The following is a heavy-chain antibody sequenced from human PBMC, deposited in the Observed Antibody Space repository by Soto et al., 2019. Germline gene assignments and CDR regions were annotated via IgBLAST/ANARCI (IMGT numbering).Heavy chain of an antibody. CDR1: GFTFSSYA. J-gene: IGHJ4*02. CDR3: VKGPGGMVRGSCLGY. Sequence: EVQLVESGGGLVQPGGSLRLSCSASGFTFSSYAMHWVRQAPGKGLEYVSAISSNGGSTYYADSVKGRFTISRDNSKNTLYLQMSSLRAEDTAVYYCVKGPGGMVRGSCLGYWDQGTLVTVSS. D-gene: IGHD3-10*01. V-gene: IGHV3-64D*08. CDR2: ISSNGGST.